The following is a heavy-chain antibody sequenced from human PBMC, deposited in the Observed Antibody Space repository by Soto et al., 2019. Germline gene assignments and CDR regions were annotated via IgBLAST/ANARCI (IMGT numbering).Heavy chain of an antibody. Sequence: SVKVSCKASGGTFSSYAISWVRQAPGQGLEWMGGIIPIFGTANYAQKFQGRVTITADESTSTAYMELSSLRSEDTAVYYCARREMATIMAAFDIWGQGTMVTVSS. CDR2: IIPIFGTA. CDR1: GGTFSSYA. CDR3: ARREMATIMAAFDI. V-gene: IGHV1-69*13. D-gene: IGHD5-12*01. J-gene: IGHJ3*02.